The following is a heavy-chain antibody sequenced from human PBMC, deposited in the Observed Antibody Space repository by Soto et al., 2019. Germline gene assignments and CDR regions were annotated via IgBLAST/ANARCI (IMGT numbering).Heavy chain of an antibody. D-gene: IGHD3-9*01. CDR2: INDGNGNT. CDR1: GYTFTSYA. V-gene: IGHV1-3*01. CDR3: ARNLMDYDILTGYYMAYYFGY. Sequence: QVQLVQSGAEVKKPGASMKISCKASGYTFTSYAMHWVRQAPGQRLEWMGWINDGNGNTKYSQKLQGRVTITRDTSESTAYMELSSLRSEDTAVYYCARNLMDYDILTGYYMAYYFGYWGQGTLVTVSS. J-gene: IGHJ4*02.